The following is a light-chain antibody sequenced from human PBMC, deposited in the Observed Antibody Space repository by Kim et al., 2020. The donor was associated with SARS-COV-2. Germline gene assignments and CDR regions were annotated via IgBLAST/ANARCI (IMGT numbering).Light chain of an antibody. J-gene: IGLJ3*02. CDR1: NSDIGGYNY. CDR3: SSYTSSKTWV. Sequence: QSALTQPASVSGSPGQWFTISCTGSNSDIGGYNYVSWYQQHPGKAPKLIIYDFTKRPSGVSDRFSGSKSGNTASLIISGLQADDEADYYCSSYTSSKTWVFGGGTKLTVL. V-gene: IGLV2-14*03. CDR2: DFT.